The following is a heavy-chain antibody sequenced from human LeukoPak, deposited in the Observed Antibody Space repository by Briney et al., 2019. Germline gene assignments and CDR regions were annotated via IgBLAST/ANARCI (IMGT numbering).Heavy chain of an antibody. D-gene: IGHD2-2*01. V-gene: IGHV3-30*02. Sequence: GGSLRLSCAASGFTFSSYGMHWVRQAPGKGLEWVAFIRYDGSNKYYADSVKGRFTISRDNSKNTLYLQMNSLRAEDTAVYYCVRTSGGVVVPAAIDYWGQGTLVTVS. CDR1: GFTFSSYG. J-gene: IGHJ4*02. CDR3: VRTSGGVVVPAAIDY. CDR2: IRYDGSNK.